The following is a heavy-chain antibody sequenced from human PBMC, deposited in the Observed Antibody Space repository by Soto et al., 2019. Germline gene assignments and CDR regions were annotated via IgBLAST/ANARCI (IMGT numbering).Heavy chain of an antibody. Sequence: GESLKISCKGSGYSFTSYWIGWVRQMPGKGLEGMGIIYPGDSDTRYSPSFQGQVTISADKSVSTSYLQWSILKASDTAMYYCAKYQLYSTAWGEDYFDYWGQGTLVTVSS. CDR2: IYPGDSDT. CDR3: AKYQLYSTAWGEDYFDY. J-gene: IGHJ4*02. V-gene: IGHV5-51*01. D-gene: IGHD2-8*01. CDR1: GYSFTSYW.